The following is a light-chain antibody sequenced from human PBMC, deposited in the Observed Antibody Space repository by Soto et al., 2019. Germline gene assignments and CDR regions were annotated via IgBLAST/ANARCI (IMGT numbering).Light chain of an antibody. Sequence: EIVLTQSPGTLSLSPGERATLSCRASESVSSSYLAWYQQKPGQAPRLLIFGASSRATGTPARFSGSGSGTEFTLTISSLQSEDFAVYYCQQYNSWPLTFGGGTKVDIK. V-gene: IGKV3-20*01. CDR3: QQYNSWPLT. J-gene: IGKJ4*01. CDR2: GAS. CDR1: ESVSSSY.